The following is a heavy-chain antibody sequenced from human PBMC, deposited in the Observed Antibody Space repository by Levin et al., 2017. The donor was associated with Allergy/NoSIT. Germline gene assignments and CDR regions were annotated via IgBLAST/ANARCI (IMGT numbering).Heavy chain of an antibody. CDR2: ISSSSSTI. Sequence: GGSLRLSCAASGFTFSSYSMNWVRQAPGKGLEWVSYISSSSSTIYYADSVKGRFTISRDNAKNSLYLQMNSLTAEDTAVYYCASSWRGYYTGGSWGQGTLVTVSS. J-gene: IGHJ5*02. V-gene: IGHV3-48*01. CDR1: GFTFSSYS. CDR3: ASSWRGYYTGGS. D-gene: IGHD3-3*01.